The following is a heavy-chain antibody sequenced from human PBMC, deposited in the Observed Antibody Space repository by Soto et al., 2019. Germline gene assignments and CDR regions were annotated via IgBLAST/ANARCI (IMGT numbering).Heavy chain of an antibody. J-gene: IGHJ6*02. Sequence: QVQLVESGGGVVQPGRSLRLSCAASGFTFSSYGMHWVRQAPGKGLEWVAVISYDGSNKYYADSVKGRFTISRDNSKNTLYLQMNRLRAEDTAVYYCAKVGIRCIAAAGTCRNYYYYGMDVWGQGTTVTVSS. D-gene: IGHD6-13*01. CDR3: AKVGIRCIAAAGTCRNYYYYGMDV. CDR1: GFTFSSYG. CDR2: ISYDGSNK. V-gene: IGHV3-30*18.